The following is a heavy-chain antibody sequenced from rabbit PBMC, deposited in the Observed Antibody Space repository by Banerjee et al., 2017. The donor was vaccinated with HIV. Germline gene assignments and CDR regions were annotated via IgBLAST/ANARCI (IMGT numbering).Heavy chain of an antibody. CDR3: ARDMAGSRGL. V-gene: IGHV1S43*01. Sequence: QSLEESGGDLVKPGASLTLTCTASGFSFSSSYYMCWVRQAPGKGLEWIGCIYTSSGSTWYANWVNGRFTISRSTSLNTVDLQMTSMTGADTDTYFCARDMAGSRGLWGQGTLVTVS. CDR2: IYTSSGST. D-gene: IGHD4-2*01. CDR1: GFSFSSSYY. J-gene: IGHJ4*01.